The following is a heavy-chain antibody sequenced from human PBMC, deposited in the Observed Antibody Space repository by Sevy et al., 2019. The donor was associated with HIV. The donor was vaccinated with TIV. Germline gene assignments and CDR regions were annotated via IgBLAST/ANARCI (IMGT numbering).Heavy chain of an antibody. CDR1: GFTFKNYG. CDR3: ATARGGGSSRAGYSDY. V-gene: IGHV3-30*02. Sequence: GGSLRLSCEASGFTFKNYGMHWVREVPVKGLEWLTFIWYDGSNNYYADSAKGRFAISRDSPKNTLYLQMNSLRAEDTAVYYCATARGGGSSRAGYSDYWGQGTLVTVSS. J-gene: IGHJ4*02. D-gene: IGHD2-15*01. CDR2: IWYDGSNN.